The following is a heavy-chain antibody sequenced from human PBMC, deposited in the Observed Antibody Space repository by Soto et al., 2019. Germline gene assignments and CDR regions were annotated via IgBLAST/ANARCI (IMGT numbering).Heavy chain of an antibody. J-gene: IGHJ4*02. CDR1: GFTFSSHA. Sequence: VGSLRRSCAASGFTFSSHAMSWIRQAPGKGLEWVSAISGSGVNTYYADSVKGRFTISRDKSKNTLYLQMSSLRAEDTAVYYCTKGRYSGAYYPGYWGQGTLVTVSS. CDR2: ISGSGVNT. CDR3: TKGRYSGAYYPGY. D-gene: IGHD4-4*01. V-gene: IGHV3-23*01.